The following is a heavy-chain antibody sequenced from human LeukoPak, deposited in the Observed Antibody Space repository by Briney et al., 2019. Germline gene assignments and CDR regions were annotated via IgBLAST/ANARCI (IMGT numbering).Heavy chain of an antibody. D-gene: IGHD3-10*01. Sequence: PGGSLRLSCAASGFTFSSYAMSWVRQAPGKGLEWVSAIIDSGGSTYYADSVKGRFTISRDNSKNTLYLQMNSLRAEDTAVYYCAKDWGSLAMVRGMDVWGQGTTVTVSS. J-gene: IGHJ6*02. CDR3: AKDWGSLAMVRGMDV. CDR2: IIDSGGST. V-gene: IGHV3-23*01. CDR1: GFTFSSYA.